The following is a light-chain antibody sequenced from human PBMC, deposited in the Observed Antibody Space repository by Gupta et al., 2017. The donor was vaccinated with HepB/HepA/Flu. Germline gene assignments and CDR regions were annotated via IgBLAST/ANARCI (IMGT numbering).Light chain of an antibody. CDR1: SSDIGAYNY. V-gene: IGLV2-14*01. CDR2: DVS. Sequence: QSALTQPASVSASPGQSITISCTGTSSDIGAYNYVSWYQQHPGKAPNLLIFDVSNRPSGVSNRFSGSKSGNTASLTISGLQAEDEADYYCSSYISNTVVFGGGTRLTVL. J-gene: IGLJ2*01. CDR3: SSYISNTVV.